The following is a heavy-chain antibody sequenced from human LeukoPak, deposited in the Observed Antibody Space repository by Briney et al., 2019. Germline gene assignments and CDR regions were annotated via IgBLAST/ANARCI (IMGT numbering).Heavy chain of an antibody. CDR1: VWFLPSYG. CDR2: ISPYNGNT. D-gene: IGHD3-22*01. J-gene: IGHJ4*02. CDR3: PRYLSHRYKYDRRCYYILFDL. V-gene: IGHV1-18*01. Sequence: AVKVSCKACVWFLPSYGISWVRQAPGHGRKGMGWISPYNGNTNYAQKPQARVTMTTDQSTSTAYMELRTLTSDDTAVYYCPRYLSHRYKYDRRCYYILFDLWGQGTLVSVS.